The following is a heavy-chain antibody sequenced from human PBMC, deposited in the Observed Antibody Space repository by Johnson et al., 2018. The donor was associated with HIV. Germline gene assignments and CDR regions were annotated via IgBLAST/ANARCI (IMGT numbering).Heavy chain of an antibody. CDR3: ARERPGSGYDWGDAFDI. J-gene: IGHJ3*02. CDR1: GFTFSSYG. CDR2: ISYDGSKR. D-gene: IGHD5-12*01. Sequence: QVQLVESGGGVVQPGRSLRLSCAASGFTFSSYGMHWVRQAPGKGLEWVAVISYDGSKRYYADSVRGRFTISRDNSKNTRYLHMNSLRAEDTAVYYCARERPGSGYDWGDAFDIWGQGTMVTVSS. V-gene: IGHV3-30*19.